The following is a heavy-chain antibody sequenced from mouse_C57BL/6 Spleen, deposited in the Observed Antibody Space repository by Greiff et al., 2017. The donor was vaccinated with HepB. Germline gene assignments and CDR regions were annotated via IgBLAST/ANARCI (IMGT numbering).Heavy chain of an antibody. CDR1: GFTFSDYG. CDR3: ARGVRINTTVVAGDYFDY. CDR2: ISSGSSTI. V-gene: IGHV5-17*01. D-gene: IGHD1-1*01. J-gene: IGHJ2*01. Sequence: EVQVVESGGGLVKPGGSLKLSCAASGFTFSDYGMHWVRQAPEKGLEWVAYISSGSSTIYYADTVKGRFTISRDNAKNTLFLQMTSLRSEDQAMYYCARGVRINTTVVAGDYFDYWGQGTTLTVSS.